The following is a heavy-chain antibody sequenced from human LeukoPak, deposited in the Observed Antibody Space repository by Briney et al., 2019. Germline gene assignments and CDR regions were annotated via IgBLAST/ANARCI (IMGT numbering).Heavy chain of an antibody. CDR2: IIPIFGTA. CDR3: ASPPGSSMVEGFDY. Sequence: ASVKVSCKASGGTFSSYAISWVRQAPGQGLEWMGGIIPIFGTANYVQKFQGRVTITADESTSTAYMEPSSLRSEDTTVYYCASPPGSSMVEGFDYWGQGTLVTVSS. CDR1: GGTFSSYA. D-gene: IGHD3-10*01. V-gene: IGHV1-69*13. J-gene: IGHJ4*02.